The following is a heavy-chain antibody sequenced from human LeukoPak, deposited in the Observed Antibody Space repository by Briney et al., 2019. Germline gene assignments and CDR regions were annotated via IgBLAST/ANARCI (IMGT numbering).Heavy chain of an antibody. J-gene: IGHJ4*02. CDR2: INHSGST. Sequence: SETLSLTCAVYGGSFSGYYWSWIRQPPGKGLEWIGEINHSGSTNYNPSLKSRVTISVDTSKNQFSLKLSSVTAADTAVYYCAGGAGYSIDYWGQGTLVTVSS. CDR1: GGSFSGYY. V-gene: IGHV4-34*01. CDR3: AGGAGYSIDY. D-gene: IGHD3-9*01.